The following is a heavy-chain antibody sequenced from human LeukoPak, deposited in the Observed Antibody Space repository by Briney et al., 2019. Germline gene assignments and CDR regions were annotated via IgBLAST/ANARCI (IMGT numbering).Heavy chain of an antibody. J-gene: IGHJ3*02. CDR3: ARHSSGWSGGTFDI. V-gene: IGHV1-18*01. D-gene: IGHD6-19*01. CDR1: GYIFTSYG. Sequence: ASVKVSCKASGYIFTSYGISWVRQAPGQGLEWMGWINTNNGNTKYAQHLQGRVTMTTDTSTRTAYMELRSLGSDDTAVYYRARHSSGWSGGTFDIWGQGTMVTVSS. CDR2: INTNNGNT.